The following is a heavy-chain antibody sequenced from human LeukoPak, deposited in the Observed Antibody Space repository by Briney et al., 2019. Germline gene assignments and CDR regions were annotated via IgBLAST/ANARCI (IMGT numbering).Heavy chain of an antibody. Sequence: PSETLSLTCDVSGGSISSGLYSWSWIRQPLGKGLEWIGYIYHAGSTYYNPSLKSRVTISVDTSKNQFSLRLSSVTAADTAVYYCARLQYCSGTSCYWFDPWGQGTLVTVSS. CDR2: IYHAGST. J-gene: IGHJ5*02. V-gene: IGHV4-30-2*01. CDR3: ARLQYCSGTSCYWFDP. D-gene: IGHD2-2*01. CDR1: GGSISSGLYS.